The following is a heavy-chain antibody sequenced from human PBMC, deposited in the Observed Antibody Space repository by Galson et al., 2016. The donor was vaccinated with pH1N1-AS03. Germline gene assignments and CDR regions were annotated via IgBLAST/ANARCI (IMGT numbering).Heavy chain of an antibody. CDR1: GGTFSSYV. Sequence: SVKVSCKASGGTFSSYVISWVRQAPGQGLEWMGEIIPIFGTANYAQRFQGRVTITADESTSTAYMEVSSLRSEDTAVYYCARDKGTVTGEGMYYGMDVWGQGTTVTVSS. J-gene: IGHJ6*02. CDR3: ARDKGTVTGEGMYYGMDV. D-gene: IGHD4-17*01. CDR2: IIPIFGTA. V-gene: IGHV1-69*13.